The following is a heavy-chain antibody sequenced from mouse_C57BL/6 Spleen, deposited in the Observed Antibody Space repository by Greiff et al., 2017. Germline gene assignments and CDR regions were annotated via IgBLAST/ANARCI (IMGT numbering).Heavy chain of an antibody. Sequence: EVMLVESGGGLVQSGRSLRLSCATSGFTFSDFYMEWVRQAPGKGLEWIAASRTKANDYTTEYSASVKGRFIVSRDTSQSILYLQMNALSAEDTAIYYCARGFPRAMDYWGQGTSVTVSS. CDR2: SRTKANDYTT. CDR3: ARGFPRAMDY. V-gene: IGHV7-1*01. CDR1: GFTFSDFY. J-gene: IGHJ4*01.